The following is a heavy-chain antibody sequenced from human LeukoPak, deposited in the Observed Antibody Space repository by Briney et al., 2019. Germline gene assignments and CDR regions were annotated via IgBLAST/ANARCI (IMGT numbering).Heavy chain of an antibody. CDR3: ATETIGRHYDY. CDR1: GFPFSSCG. Sequence: GESLKISCAASGFPFSSCGFNWIRQATGKGLEWVSFIGPTGTDRYYADSVRGRFTISRDNAKNSMYLQMDSLRDEDTAVYYCATETIGRHYDYWGQGTLLTVSS. D-gene: IGHD1-14*01. CDR2: IGPTGTDR. J-gene: IGHJ4*02. V-gene: IGHV3-21*01.